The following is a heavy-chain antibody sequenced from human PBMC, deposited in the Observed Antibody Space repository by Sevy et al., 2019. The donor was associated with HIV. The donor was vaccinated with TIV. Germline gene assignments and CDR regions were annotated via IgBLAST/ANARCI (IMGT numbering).Heavy chain of an antibody. D-gene: IGHD3-16*01. CDR1: GGSFSGYY. V-gene: IGHV4-34*01. CDR2: INYTGNT. Sequence: SETLSLTCGVYGGSFSGYYWNWIRQSPGKGLEWIGEINYTGNTNYNPSLKSRVFISIDTSRNEIFLELNSLTAADTAVYYRARVLGILDYSYGLDVWGQGTTVTVSS. J-gene: IGHJ6*02. CDR3: ARVLGILDYSYGLDV.